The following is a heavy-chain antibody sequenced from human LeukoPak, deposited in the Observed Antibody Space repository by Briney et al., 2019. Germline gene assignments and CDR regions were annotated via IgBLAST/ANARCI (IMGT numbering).Heavy chain of an antibody. Sequence: GGSLRLSCAASGFTFSNAWMSWVRQAPGKGLEWVGRIKSKTDGGTTDYAAPVKGRFTISRDDSKNTLYLQMNSLKTEDTAVYYCTIDTEQLAVLLWFGESESRFDYWGQGTLVTVSS. V-gene: IGHV3-15*01. J-gene: IGHJ4*02. CDR1: GFTFSNAW. D-gene: IGHD3-10*01. CDR2: IKSKTDGGTT. CDR3: TIDTEQLAVLLWFGESESRFDY.